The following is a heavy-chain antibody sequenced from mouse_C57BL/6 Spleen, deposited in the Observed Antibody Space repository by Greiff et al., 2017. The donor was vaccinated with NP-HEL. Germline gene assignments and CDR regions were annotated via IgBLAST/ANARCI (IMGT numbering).Heavy chain of an antibody. D-gene: IGHD2-1*01. Sequence: VQGVESGAELVKPGASVKISCKASGYAFSSYWMNWVKQRPGKGLEWIGQIYPGDGDTNYNGKFKGKATLTADKSSSTAYMQLSSLTSEDSAVYFCAIYGNYKFAYWGQGTLVTVSA. CDR3: AIYGNYKFAY. CDR1: GYAFSSYW. V-gene: IGHV1-80*01. J-gene: IGHJ3*01. CDR2: IYPGDGDT.